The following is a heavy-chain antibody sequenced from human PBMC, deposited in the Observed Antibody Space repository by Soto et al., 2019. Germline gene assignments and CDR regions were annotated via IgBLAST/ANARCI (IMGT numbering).Heavy chain of an antibody. CDR3: ARGDSSGWYSYYYGMDV. Sequence: PGESLKISCKGSGYSFTSYWIGWVRQMPWKGLEWMGIIYPGDSDTRYSPSFQGQVTISADKSISTAYLQWSSLKASDTAMHYCARGDSSGWYSYYYGMDVWGQGTKVT. CDR1: GYSFTSYW. J-gene: IGHJ6*02. CDR2: IYPGDSDT. D-gene: IGHD6-19*01. V-gene: IGHV5-51*01.